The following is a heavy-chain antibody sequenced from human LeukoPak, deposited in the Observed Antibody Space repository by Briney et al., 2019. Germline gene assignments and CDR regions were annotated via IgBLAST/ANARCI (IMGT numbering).Heavy chain of an antibody. CDR1: GGSISSGSYY. J-gene: IGHJ3*02. CDR2: IYTSGST. D-gene: IGHD4-23*01. CDR3: ATLTGGDDAFDI. V-gene: IGHV4-61*02. Sequence: SQTLSLTCTVSGGSISSGSYYWSWIRQPAGKGLQWIGRIYTSGSTNYNPSLKSRVTMSVDTSKNQFSLKLNSVTPADTAVYYCATLTGGDDAFDIWGQGTMVTVSS.